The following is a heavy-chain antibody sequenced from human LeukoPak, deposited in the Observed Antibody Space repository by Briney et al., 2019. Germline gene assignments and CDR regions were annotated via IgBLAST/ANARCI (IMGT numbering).Heavy chain of an antibody. CDR1: GGSISSYY. D-gene: IGHD3-9*01. CDR3: ARDQGYDILTGYRGGDAFDI. Sequence: PSETLSLTCTVSGGSISSYYWSWIRQPPGKGLEWIGYIYYSGSTNYNPSLKSRVTISVDTSKNQFSLKLSSVTAADTAVYYCARDQGYDILTGYRGGDAFDIWGQGTMVTVSS. V-gene: IGHV4-59*01. CDR2: IYYSGST. J-gene: IGHJ3*02.